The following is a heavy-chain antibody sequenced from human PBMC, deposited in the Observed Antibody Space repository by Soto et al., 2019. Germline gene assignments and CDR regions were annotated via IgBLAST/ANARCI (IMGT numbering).Heavy chain of an antibody. Sequence: GGSLRLSCAASGFTFSSYWMSWVRQAPGKGLEWVANIKQDGSEKYYVDSVKGRFTISRDNAKNSLYLQMNSLRAEDTAVYYCARDSVSATHWFDPWGQGTLVTVSS. V-gene: IGHV3-7*01. CDR3: ARDSVSATHWFDP. J-gene: IGHJ5*02. CDR2: IKQDGSEK. CDR1: GFTFSSYW.